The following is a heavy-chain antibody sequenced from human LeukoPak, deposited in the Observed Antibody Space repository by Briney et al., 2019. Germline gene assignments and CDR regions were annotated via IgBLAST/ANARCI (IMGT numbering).Heavy chain of an antibody. D-gene: IGHD3-10*01. J-gene: IGHJ5*02. V-gene: IGHV4-39*01. Sequence: SETLSLTCTVSGGSISSSSYYWGWLRQPPGKGLEWIGSIYYSGSTYYSPSLKSRVTISVDTSKNQFSLKLSSVTAADTAVYYCARYYYGSGSPPLDPWGQGTLVTVSS. CDR3: ARYYYGSGSPPLDP. CDR2: IYYSGST. CDR1: GGSISSSSYY.